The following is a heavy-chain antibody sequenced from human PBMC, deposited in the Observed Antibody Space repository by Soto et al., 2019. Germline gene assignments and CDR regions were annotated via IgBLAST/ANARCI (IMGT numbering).Heavy chain of an antibody. D-gene: IGHD2-2*01. V-gene: IGHV2-5*02. J-gene: IGHJ3*02. CDR3: ASAAPQLLWGYRAFDI. Sequence: SGPTLVNPTQTLTLTCTFSGVSLSTSRVGVGWIRQPPGKALEWLALIYWDDDKRYSPSLKSSLTITKDTSKNQVVLTMTNMDPVDTAPYYCASAAPQLLWGYRAFDIWGQGTLVTV. CDR2: IYWDDDK. CDR1: GVSLSTSRVG.